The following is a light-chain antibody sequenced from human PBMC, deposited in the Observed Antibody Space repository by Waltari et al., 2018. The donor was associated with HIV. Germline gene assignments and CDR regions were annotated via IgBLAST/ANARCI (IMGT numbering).Light chain of an antibody. CDR2: AAS. CDR3: QQYKYYPFI. CDR1: QGISDS. Sequence: DIQRTQSPSSLPASDGDTIPVTCRASQGISDSLAWFQQPQGKAPRSLISAASKLQSGVPSKFSGSGSGTDFTLTINSLQPEDSATYYCQQYKYYPFIFGPGTKVDI. V-gene: IGKV1-16*02. J-gene: IGKJ3*01.